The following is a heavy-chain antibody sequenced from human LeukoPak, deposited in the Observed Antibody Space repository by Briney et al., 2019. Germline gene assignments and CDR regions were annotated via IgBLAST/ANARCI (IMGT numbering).Heavy chain of an antibody. CDR3: ARDGSGVDYYYMDV. CDR2: INPNSGGT. V-gene: IGHV1-2*02. J-gene: IGHJ6*03. D-gene: IGHD2-15*01. CDR1: GYTFTGYY. Sequence: GASVKVSCKASGYTFTGYYMHWVPQAPGQGLEWMGWINPNSGGTNYAQKFQGRVTMTRDTSISTAYMELSRLRSDDTAVYYCARDGSGVDYYYMDVWGKGTTVTVSS.